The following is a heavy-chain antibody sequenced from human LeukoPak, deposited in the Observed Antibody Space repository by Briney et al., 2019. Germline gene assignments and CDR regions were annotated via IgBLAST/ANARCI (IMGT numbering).Heavy chain of an antibody. CDR2: INHSGST. D-gene: IGHD6-13*01. V-gene: IGHV4-34*01. J-gene: IGHJ4*02. Sequence: SETLSLTCAVYGGSFSGYYWSWIRQPPGKGLEWIGEINHSGSTNYNPSLKSRVTISVDTSKNQFSLKLSSVTAADTAVYYCARGSRVYTDYWGQGTLVTVSS. CDR1: GGSFSGYY. CDR3: ARGSRVYTDY.